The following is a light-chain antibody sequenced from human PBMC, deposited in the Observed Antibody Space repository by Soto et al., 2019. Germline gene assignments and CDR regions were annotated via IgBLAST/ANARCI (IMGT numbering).Light chain of an antibody. CDR2: GAS. CDR3: QQYGNSPIT. Sequence: EIVLTQPPGTLSLSPGKRATLSCRASQSISSSYLAWYQQRPGQAPRLLIYGASSRATGIPDRFSGSGSGTEFTLTISRLEPEDFAVYYCQQYGNSPITFGQGTRLEIK. V-gene: IGKV3-20*01. CDR1: QSISSSY. J-gene: IGKJ5*01.